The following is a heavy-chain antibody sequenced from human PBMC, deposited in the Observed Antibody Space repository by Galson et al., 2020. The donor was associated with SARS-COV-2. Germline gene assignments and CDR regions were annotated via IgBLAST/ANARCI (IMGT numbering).Heavy chain of an antibody. D-gene: IGHD3-22*01. CDR2: ISYDGSNK. V-gene: IGHV3-30-3*01. CDR3: AGDHYDSSGYPGDY. CDR1: GFTFSSYA. J-gene: IGHJ4*02. Sequence: TGGSLRLSCAASGFTFSSYAMHWVRQAPGKGLEWVAVISYDGSNKYYADSVKGRFTISRDNSKNTLYLQMNSLRAEDTAVYYCAGDHYDSSGYPGDYWGQGTLVTVAS.